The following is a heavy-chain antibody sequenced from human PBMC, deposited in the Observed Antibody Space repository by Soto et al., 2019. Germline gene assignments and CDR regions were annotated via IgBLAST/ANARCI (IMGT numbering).Heavy chain of an antibody. Sequence: GASVKVSCKVSGYTLTELSMHWVRQAPGKGLEWMGGFDPEDGKTIYGQKFQDRVTMTEDTSTDTAYMELSSLRSEDTAVYYGATESIVGATRRFDPWGQGTLVTASS. CDR3: ATESIVGATRRFDP. CDR1: GYTLTELS. CDR2: FDPEDGKT. D-gene: IGHD1-26*01. V-gene: IGHV1-24*01. J-gene: IGHJ5*02.